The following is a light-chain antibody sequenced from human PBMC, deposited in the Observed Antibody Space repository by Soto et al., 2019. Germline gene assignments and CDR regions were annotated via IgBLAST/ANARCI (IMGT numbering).Light chain of an antibody. J-gene: IGLJ3*02. CDR2: EVS. CDR1: SSDVGGYNY. CDR3: TSYAGSDLWV. V-gene: IGLV2-8*01. Sequence: QSVLTQPPSASGSPGQSVTISCTGTSSDVGGYNYVSWYQQNPGKAPKLMIYEVSKRPSGVPDRFSGSKSGNTASLTVSGLQTEDEADYYCTSYAGSDLWVFGGGTRLTVL.